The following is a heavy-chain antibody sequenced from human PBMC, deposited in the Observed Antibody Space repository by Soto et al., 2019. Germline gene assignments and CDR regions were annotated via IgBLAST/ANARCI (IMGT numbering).Heavy chain of an antibody. J-gene: IGHJ6*03. V-gene: IGHV4-39*07. CDR3: ARVPKLGMNVFCSSMDV. Sequence: SETLSLTCTVSGGSISSSSYYWGWIRQPPGKGLEWIGSIYYSGSTYYNPSLESRVTISVDTCKNQFSLKLSSVTAAQTCVYYCARVPKLGMNVFCSSMDVWGKGPSVTVSS. CDR1: GGSISSSSYY. CDR2: IYYSGST. D-gene: IGHD7-27*01.